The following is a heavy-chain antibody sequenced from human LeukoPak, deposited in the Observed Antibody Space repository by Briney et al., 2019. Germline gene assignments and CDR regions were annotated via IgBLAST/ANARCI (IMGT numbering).Heavy chain of an antibody. CDR2: IYYSGST. D-gene: IGHD6-19*01. CDR1: GGSISSSSYY. J-gene: IGHJ4*02. CDR3: ARRVDRISVAGVEYFDY. Sequence: SETLSLTCTGSGGSISSSSYYGGWIRQPPGKGLEWIGYIYYSGSTNYNPSLKSRVTISVDTSKNQFSLKLSSVTAADTAVYYCARRVDRISVAGVEYFDYWGQGTLVTVSS. V-gene: IGHV4-61*05.